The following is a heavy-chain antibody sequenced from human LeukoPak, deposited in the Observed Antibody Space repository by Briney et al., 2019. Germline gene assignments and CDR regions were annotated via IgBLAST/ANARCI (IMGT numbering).Heavy chain of an antibody. Sequence: GGSLRLSCEASGFFFSSYVMSWVRQAPGKALEWVSAIGGYGDSTYYADSVKGRFTISRDNSNNTLYLQMNSLRAEDTAVYYCAKVLPTEWDVPDDAFDIWGQGTTVTVSS. J-gene: IGHJ3*02. V-gene: IGHV3-23*01. D-gene: IGHD1-26*01. CDR2: IGGYGDST. CDR1: GFFFSSYV. CDR3: AKVLPTEWDVPDDAFDI.